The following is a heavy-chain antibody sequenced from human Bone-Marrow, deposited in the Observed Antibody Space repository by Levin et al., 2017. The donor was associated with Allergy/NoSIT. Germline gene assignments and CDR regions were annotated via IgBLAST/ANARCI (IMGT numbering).Heavy chain of an antibody. J-gene: IGHJ5*01. CDR1: GFTFHNYA. V-gene: IGHV3-9*01. Sequence: QPGGSLRLSCAASGFTFHNYAMHWVRQAPGKGLEWVSGISYSGGTLDYADSVKGRFTISRDNAKNSLYLQMNSLRPEDTAFYYCTKGLQWLAPGGPDSWGQGTLVTVSS. CDR3: TKGLQWLAPGGPDS. CDR2: ISYSGGTL. D-gene: IGHD6-19*01.